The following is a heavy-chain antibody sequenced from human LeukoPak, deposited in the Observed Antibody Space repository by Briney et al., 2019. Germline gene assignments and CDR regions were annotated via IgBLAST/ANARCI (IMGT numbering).Heavy chain of an antibody. CDR3: ARAVPHYDTVAFAFDY. CDR1: GFSVSSNY. D-gene: IGHD3-16*01. Sequence: GGSLRLSCAASGFSVSSNYMSWVRQAPGKGLEWVSYISSSGSTIYYADSVKGRFTISRDNAKNSLYLQMNSLRAEDTAVYYCARAVPHYDTVAFAFDYWGQGTLVTVSS. V-gene: IGHV3-11*01. CDR2: ISSSGSTI. J-gene: IGHJ4*02.